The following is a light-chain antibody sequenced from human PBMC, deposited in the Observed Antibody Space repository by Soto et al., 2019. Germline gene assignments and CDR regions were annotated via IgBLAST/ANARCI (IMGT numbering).Light chain of an antibody. Sequence: DIQMTQSPSSLSASVGDRVTITCRASQSISNYLNWYQRKPGKAPKLLIYAASTLQSGVPSRFSGSGSGTDFTLTISCLQSEDFATYYCQQYYSFPWTFDQGTKVDIK. CDR2: AAS. V-gene: IGKV1-39*01. CDR3: QQYYSFPWT. J-gene: IGKJ1*01. CDR1: QSISNY.